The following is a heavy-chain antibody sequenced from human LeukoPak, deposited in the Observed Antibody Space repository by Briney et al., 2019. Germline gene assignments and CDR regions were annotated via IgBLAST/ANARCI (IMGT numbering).Heavy chain of an antibody. V-gene: IGHV4-31*02. D-gene: IGHD1-7*01. CDR3: ARVQLELLLSGWIDP. Sequence: PSETLSLTCVVSGGSINSGDYYWGWIRQHPGKGLEWIGYIYYTGTTDYNPSLKSRVTISIDTSNNQFALRLRSVTAADTAVYYCARVQLELLLSGWIDPWGQGTLVTVSS. J-gene: IGHJ5*02. CDR2: IYYTGTT. CDR1: GGSINSGDYY.